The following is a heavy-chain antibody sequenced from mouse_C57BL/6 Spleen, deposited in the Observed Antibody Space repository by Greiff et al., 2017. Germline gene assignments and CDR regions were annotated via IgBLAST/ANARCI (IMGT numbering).Heavy chain of an antibody. CDR3: ARSGITTVVAYPLFDY. V-gene: IGHV1-50*01. Sequence: QVQLQQSGAELVKPGASVKLSCKASGYTFTSYWMQWVKQRPGQGLEWIGEIDPSDSYTNYNQKFKGKATLTVDTSSSTAYMQLSSLTSEDSAVYDCARSGITTVVAYPLFDYWGQGTTLTVSS. CDR2: IDPSDSYT. D-gene: IGHD1-1*01. CDR1: GYTFTSYW. J-gene: IGHJ2*01.